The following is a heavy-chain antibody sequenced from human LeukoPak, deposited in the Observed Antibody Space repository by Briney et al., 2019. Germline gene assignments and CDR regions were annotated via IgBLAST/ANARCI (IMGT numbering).Heavy chain of an antibody. V-gene: IGHV4-34*01. CDR2: INHSGST. D-gene: IGHD3-3*01. Sequence: SETLSLTCTVSGGSISSYYWSWIRQPPGKGLEWIGEINHSGSTNYNPSLKSRVTISVDTSKNQFSLKLSSVTAADTAVYYCARGPRRVLRFLEWLPEGYYYGMDVWGQGTTVTVSS. J-gene: IGHJ6*02. CDR3: ARGPRRVLRFLEWLPEGYYYGMDV. CDR1: GGSISSYY.